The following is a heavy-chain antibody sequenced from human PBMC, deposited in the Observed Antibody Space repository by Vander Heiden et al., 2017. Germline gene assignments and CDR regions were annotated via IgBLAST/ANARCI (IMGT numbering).Heavy chain of an antibody. J-gene: IGHJ4*02. CDR3: ARRRSGYNDLSFEY. V-gene: IGHV5-51*03. CDR2: IYPTDSHT. Sequence: EVQLVQSGAAVKKPGESLKISCKGSGYIFTTYWIGWVRQMPGKGLEWMGIIYPTDSHTKYSPSFQGQVTISADKSISTAYLQWSSLKASDTAMYYCARRRSGYNDLSFEYWGQGTLVTVSS. CDR1: GYIFTTYW. D-gene: IGHD5-12*01.